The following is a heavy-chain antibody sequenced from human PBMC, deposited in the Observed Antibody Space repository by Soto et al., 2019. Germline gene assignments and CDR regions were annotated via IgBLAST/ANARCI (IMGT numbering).Heavy chain of an antibody. CDR2: INPNSGGT. CDR1: GYTFTGYY. J-gene: IGHJ1*01. D-gene: IGHD3-22*01. CDR3: ARVGDYYYDSSGLFQH. V-gene: IGHV1-2*02. Sequence: QVQLVQSGAEVKKPGASVKVSCKASGYTFTGYYMHWVRQAPGQGLEWMGGINPNSGGTKYAQKFQGRVTMTRDTSISTAYMELSRLRSDDTAVYYCARVGDYYYDSSGLFQHWGQGTLVTVSS.